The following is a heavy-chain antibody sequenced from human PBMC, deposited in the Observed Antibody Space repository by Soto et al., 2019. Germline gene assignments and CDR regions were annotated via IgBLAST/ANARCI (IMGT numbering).Heavy chain of an antibody. J-gene: IGHJ6*02. V-gene: IGHV5-51*01. CDR2: IYPGDSDT. D-gene: IGHD6-13*01. Sequence: GESLKISCKGSGYSFTSYWIGWVRQMPGKGLEWMGIIYPGDSDTRYSPSFQGQVTISADKSISTAYLQWSSLKASDTAMYYCARHRGRGAAAGTDYYYYGMDVWGQGTTVTAP. CDR1: GYSFTSYW. CDR3: ARHRGRGAAAGTDYYYYGMDV.